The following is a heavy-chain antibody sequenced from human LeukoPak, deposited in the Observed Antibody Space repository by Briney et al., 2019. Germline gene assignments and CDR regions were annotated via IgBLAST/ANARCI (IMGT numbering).Heavy chain of an antibody. CDR3: ARSLRSGSYAFDY. V-gene: IGHV1-69*05. J-gene: IGHJ4*02. D-gene: IGHD1-26*01. CDR1: GGTFSSYA. CDR2: IIPTFGTA. Sequence: AASVKVSCKASGGTFSSYAIRWVRQAPGQGLEWMERIIPTFGTANYAQKFQGRVTITTDESTSTAYMELSSLRSEDTAVYCCARSLRSGSYAFDYWGQGTLVTVSS.